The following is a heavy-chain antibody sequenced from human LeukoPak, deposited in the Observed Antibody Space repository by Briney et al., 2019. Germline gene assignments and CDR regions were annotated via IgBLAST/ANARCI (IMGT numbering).Heavy chain of an antibody. D-gene: IGHD3-10*01. V-gene: IGHV1-18*04. J-gene: IGHJ4*02. CDR2: ISGYNGKT. Sequence: GASVKVSCKASGYTFTSYGISWVRQAPGQGLEWMGWISGYNGKTKYAQNLQGRVTLTTDTSTSTAYMELRSLRSDDTAVYYCARESFTVRGDFDYWGQGTLVTVSS. CDR1: GYTFTSYG. CDR3: ARESFTVRGDFDY.